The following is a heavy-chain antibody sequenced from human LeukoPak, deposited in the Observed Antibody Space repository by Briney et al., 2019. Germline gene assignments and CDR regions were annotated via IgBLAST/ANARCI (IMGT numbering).Heavy chain of an antibody. J-gene: IGHJ4*02. D-gene: IGHD5-12*01. CDR3: ARDYSGYVGYFDY. CDR1: GGSISSSSYY. V-gene: IGHV4-39*07. CDR2: IYYSGST. Sequence: SETLSLTCTVSGGSISSSSYYWGWIRQPPGKGLEWIGSIYYSGSTYYNPSLKSRVTISVDTSKNQFSLKLSSVTAADTAVYYCARDYSGYVGYFDYWGQGTLVTVSS.